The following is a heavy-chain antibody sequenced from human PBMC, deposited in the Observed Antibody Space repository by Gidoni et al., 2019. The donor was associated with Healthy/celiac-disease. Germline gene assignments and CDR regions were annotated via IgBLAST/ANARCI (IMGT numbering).Heavy chain of an antibody. D-gene: IGHD2-15*01. V-gene: IGHV3-33*01. CDR2: RWYDGSNK. Sequence: QVQLVESGGGVVQPGRSLRLSCAASGFTFSSYGMHWVRQAPGKGLEWGAVRWYDGSNKDYADYVKGRFTISRDNSKNTLDRQMNSLRAEDTAVYYCARSRPSVVVVAASHNVDYWGQGTLVTVSS. CDR3: ARSRPSVVVVAASHNVDY. CDR1: GFTFSSYG. J-gene: IGHJ4*02.